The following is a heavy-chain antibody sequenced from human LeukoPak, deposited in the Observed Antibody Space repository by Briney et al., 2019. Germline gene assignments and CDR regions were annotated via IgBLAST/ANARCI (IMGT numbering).Heavy chain of an antibody. CDR3: ARALRTGQGDYVPVL. Sequence: GESLQISCQASGYQFTNYWIGWVRQLPGKGLEWMTIIYPGDSETRYSPSFQGQVTISADKSIGTMYLQWSSLKASDTAIYYCARALRTGQGDYVPVLWGQGTLVIVSS. J-gene: IGHJ4*02. D-gene: IGHD4-17*01. CDR2: IYPGDSET. V-gene: IGHV5-51*01. CDR1: GYQFTNYW.